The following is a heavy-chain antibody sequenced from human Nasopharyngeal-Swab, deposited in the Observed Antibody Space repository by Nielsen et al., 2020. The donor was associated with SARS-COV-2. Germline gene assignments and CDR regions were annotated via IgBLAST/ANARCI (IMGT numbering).Heavy chain of an antibody. V-gene: IGHV3-21*01. CDR3: ARARGEQWLVRSRYMDV. Sequence: ESLKISCAASGFTFSSYSMNWVRQAPGKGLEWVSSISSSSSYIYYADSVKGRFTISRDNAKNSLYLQMNSLRAEDTAVYYCARARGEQWLVRSRYMDVWGKGTTVTVSS. J-gene: IGHJ6*03. CDR1: GFTFSSYS. CDR2: ISSSSSYI. D-gene: IGHD6-19*01.